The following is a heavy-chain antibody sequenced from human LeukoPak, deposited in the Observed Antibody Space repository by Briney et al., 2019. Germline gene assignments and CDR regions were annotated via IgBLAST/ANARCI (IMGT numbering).Heavy chain of an antibody. D-gene: IGHD3-9*01. J-gene: IGHJ4*02. V-gene: IGHV4-4*07. CDR2: IYTGTT. CDR1: GGSISTFF. CDR3: ARGTEMTSFTGYYSFDY. Sequence: SETLSLTCTVSGGSISTFFWTWIRQSAGKGLEWIGRIYTGTTYYNPSLESRATTSVDTSNNRFSLKLTSLTAADTAVYYCARGTEMTSFTGYYSFDYWGRGSLVTVSS.